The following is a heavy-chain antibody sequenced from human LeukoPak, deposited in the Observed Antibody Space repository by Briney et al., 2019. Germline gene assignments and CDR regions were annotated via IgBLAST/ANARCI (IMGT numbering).Heavy chain of an antibody. D-gene: IGHD1-26*01. CDR1: GFTFSTYA. CDR2: ISGSGGST. Sequence: GGSLRLSCAASGFTFSTYAMSWVRQAPGKGLEWVSVISGSGGSTYYAESVKGRFTISRDNSKNTLYLQMNSLRIDDTAVYYCATEGGSSDAFAFWGQGTKVTVSS. CDR3: ATEGGSSDAFAF. V-gene: IGHV3-23*01. J-gene: IGHJ3*01.